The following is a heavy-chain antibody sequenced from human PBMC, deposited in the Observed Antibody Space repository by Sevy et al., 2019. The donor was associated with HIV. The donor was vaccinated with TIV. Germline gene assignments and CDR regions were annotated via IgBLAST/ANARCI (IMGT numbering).Heavy chain of an antibody. Sequence: GRSLRLSCAASGFTFISYAMSWVRQAPGKGLEWVSAISGSGGRTYYADSVKGRFTISRDNSKNTLYLQMNSLRAEDTAVYHCAKDQGYCSSTSCYSDYWGQGTLVTVSS. D-gene: IGHD2-2*01. J-gene: IGHJ4*02. CDR1: GFTFISYA. CDR2: ISGSGGRT. V-gene: IGHV3-23*01. CDR3: AKDQGYCSSTSCYSDY.